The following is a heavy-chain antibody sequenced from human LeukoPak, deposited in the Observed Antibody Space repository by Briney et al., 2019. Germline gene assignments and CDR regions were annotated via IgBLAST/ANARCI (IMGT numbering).Heavy chain of an antibody. CDR3: AKVGWKPYYYYYGVDV. CDR1: GFTFSSYA. D-gene: IGHD1-1*01. Sequence: GASLRLSCAASGFTFSSYAMSWVRQAPGKGLEWVSAISGSGGSTYYADSVKGRFTISRDNSKNTLYLQMNSLRAEDTAVYYCAKVGWKPYYYYYGVDVWGQGTTVTVSS. J-gene: IGHJ6*02. CDR2: ISGSGGST. V-gene: IGHV3-23*01.